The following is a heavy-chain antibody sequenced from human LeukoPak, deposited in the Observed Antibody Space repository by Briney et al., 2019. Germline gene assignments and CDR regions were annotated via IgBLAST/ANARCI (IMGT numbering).Heavy chain of an antibody. CDR3: GRVPTSSGWYTVGDY. V-gene: IGHV1-2*02. CDR1: GYTFHRYY. D-gene: IGHD6-13*01. J-gene: IGHJ4*02. Sequence: ASVTVSCKASGYTFHRYYMLRVRQAPGQGLEWTGGINPNSGGTNYAQKLQGRVTMTRATSNSPAYIELSRLRSDDTPVYYCGRVPTSSGWYTVGDYWGQGTLVTVSS. CDR2: INPNSGGT.